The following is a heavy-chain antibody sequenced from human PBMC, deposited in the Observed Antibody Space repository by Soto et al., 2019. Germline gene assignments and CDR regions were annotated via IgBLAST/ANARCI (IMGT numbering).Heavy chain of an antibody. J-gene: IGHJ4*02. V-gene: IGHV3-7*01. CDR2: IKQDGSEK. CDR1: GFMFSSYA. CDR3: ARDHPYFDY. Sequence: LILSCAASGFMFSSYAMTWVRQAPGKGLEWVANIKQDGSEKYYVDSVKGRFIISRDNAKNSLYLQMNSLRAEDTAVYYCARDHPYFDYWGQGTLVTVSS.